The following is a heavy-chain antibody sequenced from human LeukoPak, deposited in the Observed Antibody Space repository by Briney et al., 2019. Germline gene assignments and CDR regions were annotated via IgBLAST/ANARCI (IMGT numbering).Heavy chain of an antibody. CDR2: ISGSGGDT. D-gene: IGHD4-17*01. CDR3: AKDPKGSTVTTYWFVY. CDR1: GFTFSKSA. J-gene: IGHJ4*02. V-gene: IGHV3-23*01. Sequence: GESLKISCVASGFTFSKSAMSWVRQPPGKGLEWVSAISGSGGDTYYADSVKGRFTISRDNSKNTLYLQMNSLRAEDTAVYYCAKDPKGSTVTTYWFVYWGQGTLVTVSS.